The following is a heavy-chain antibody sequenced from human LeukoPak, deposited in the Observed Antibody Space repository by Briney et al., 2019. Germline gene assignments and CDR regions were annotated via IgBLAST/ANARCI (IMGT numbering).Heavy chain of an antibody. V-gene: IGHV4-34*11. Sequence: SETLSLTCAVYGGSFSGYYWGWIRQPPGKGLEWIGSIYHSGSTDYNPSLKSRVTISVDTSKNQFSLYLTSVTAADTAVYSCARAGPTILDPFDFWGLGTMVTVSS. D-gene: IGHD2-8*02. CDR1: GGSFSGYY. CDR2: IYHSGST. J-gene: IGHJ3*01. CDR3: ARAGPTILDPFDF.